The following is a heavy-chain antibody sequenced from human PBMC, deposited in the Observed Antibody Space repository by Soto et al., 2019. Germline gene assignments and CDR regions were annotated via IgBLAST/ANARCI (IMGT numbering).Heavy chain of an antibody. Sequence: SETLSLTCSVSDGSITNFDGPWIRKPQGGGLESIGYVSNTATTTHNPSLKNRVTISVDASKSQFYLKLRSVTAADTAVYYCARGMAEEQIFYYFDYWGQGALVTVSS. CDR3: ARGMAEEQIFYYFDY. V-gene: IGHV4-59*01. CDR1: DGSITNFD. J-gene: IGHJ4*02. CDR2: VSNTATT. D-gene: IGHD3-9*01.